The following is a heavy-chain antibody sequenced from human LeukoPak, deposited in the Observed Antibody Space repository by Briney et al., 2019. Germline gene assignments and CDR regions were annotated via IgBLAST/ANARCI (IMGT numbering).Heavy chain of an antibody. CDR2: INGKRGDT. D-gene: IGHD7-27*01. CDR3: ARDHDWGVN. CDR1: GFTFTDHY. V-gene: IGHV1-2*02. Sequence: ASVKVSCKASGFTFTDHYMHWVRQAPGQGLEWMGWINGKRGDTNYAQNFQDRVTMTRDTSTSTVYMELSRLTVDDTAVYYCARDHDWGVNWGQGTMVTVSS. J-gene: IGHJ3*01.